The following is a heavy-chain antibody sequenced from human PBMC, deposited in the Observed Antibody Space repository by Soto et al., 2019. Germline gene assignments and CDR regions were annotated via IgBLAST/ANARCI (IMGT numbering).Heavy chain of an antibody. CDR1: GYTFNGYY. J-gene: IGHJ6*02. CDR2: INPYTGCT. D-gene: IGHD2-21*02. V-gene: IGHV1-2*02. CDR3: ATQFHHCGGDCYRGPYFGMDV. Sequence: GASVKVSFKASGYTFNGYYVLWVRQAPGQGPECMGWINPYTGCTNYAQKFQGRVTMTRDTSISTAYMELSKLISDDTAVYYCATQFHHCGGDCYRGPYFGMDVWGQGTTVTVSS.